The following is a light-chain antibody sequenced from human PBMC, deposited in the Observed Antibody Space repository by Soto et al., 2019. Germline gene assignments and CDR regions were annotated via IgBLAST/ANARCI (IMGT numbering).Light chain of an antibody. V-gene: IGLV5-37*01. CDR1: SDLNVADHS. CDR2: YFSDSEK. Sequence: QSVLIQPPSSSASPGESARLTCTLPSDLNVADHSIYWYQQKPGSPPRYLLFYFSDSEKCHGSCVTSRFSGSQDASANAGILVISELQSDDEADYYCFIWPSNTLGVFGGGTKLTVL. J-gene: IGLJ3*02. CDR3: FIWPSNTLGV.